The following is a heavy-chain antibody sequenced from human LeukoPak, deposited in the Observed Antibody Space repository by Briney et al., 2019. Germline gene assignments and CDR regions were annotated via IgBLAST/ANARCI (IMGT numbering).Heavy chain of an antibody. V-gene: IGHV3-23*01. Sequence: GGSLRLSCAASGFTFSSYAMSWVRQAPGKGLEWVSAISGSGGSTYCADSVKGRFTISRDNSKNTLYLQMNSLRAEDTAVYYCANHHYDILTGLFDYWGQGTLVTVSS. CDR2: ISGSGGST. CDR3: ANHHYDILTGLFDY. CDR1: GFTFSSYA. J-gene: IGHJ4*02. D-gene: IGHD3-9*01.